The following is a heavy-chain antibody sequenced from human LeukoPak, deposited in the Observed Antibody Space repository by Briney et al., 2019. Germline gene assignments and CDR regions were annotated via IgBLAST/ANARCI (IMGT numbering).Heavy chain of an antibody. D-gene: IGHD5-18*01. Sequence: PGGSLRLSCTASGFTFGDYAMNWVRQAPGKGLEWVSYISSSSTIYYADSVKGRFTISRDNAKNSLYLQMNSLRAEDTAVYYSASGYSYGQFDYWGQGPLVTVSS. CDR1: GFTFGDYA. J-gene: IGHJ4*02. CDR2: ISSSSTI. V-gene: IGHV3-69-1*01. CDR3: ASGYSYGQFDY.